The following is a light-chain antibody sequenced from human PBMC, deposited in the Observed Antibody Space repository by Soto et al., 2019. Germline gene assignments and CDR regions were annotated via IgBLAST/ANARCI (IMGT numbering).Light chain of an antibody. V-gene: IGKV3-15*01. CDR1: RSVSNR. CDR3: QQYYNWPVT. Sequence: EILMTQSPATLSVSPGETVTFSCRASRSVSNRLAWYQHKPGQAPRLLISGASNGATGIPPKFSGSGSGTEFTLTVDSLKSDEIAVYYCQQYYNWPVTLGGGTKVDIK. J-gene: IGKJ4*01. CDR2: GAS.